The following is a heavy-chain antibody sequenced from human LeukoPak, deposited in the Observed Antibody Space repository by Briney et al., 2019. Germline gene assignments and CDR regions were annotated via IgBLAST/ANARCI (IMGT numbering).Heavy chain of an antibody. CDR2: ISGSGGST. J-gene: IGHJ3*02. V-gene: IGHV3-23*01. CDR3: AKDEASYGVYDAFDI. D-gene: IGHD4-17*01. CDR1: GFTFSDYS. Sequence: QSGGSLRLSCVASGFTFSDYSMNWVRQAPGKGLEWVSAISGSGGSTYYADSVKGRFTISRDNSKNTLYLQMNSLRAEDTAVYYCAKDEASYGVYDAFDIWGQGTMVTVSS.